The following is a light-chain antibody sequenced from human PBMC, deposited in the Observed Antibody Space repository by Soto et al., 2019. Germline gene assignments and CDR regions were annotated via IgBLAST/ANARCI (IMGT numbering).Light chain of an antibody. CDR3: QHYGSSPRT. Sequence: EIVLTQSPGTLSLSPGGRATLSCRASEGVSGSYLAWDQQKPGQGHRLRIYGASRRATGIPNRFSGSESGKDFILTISRLEPEDFGVYYFQHYGSSPRTFGQGNKVEIK. CDR2: GAS. CDR1: EGVSGSY. V-gene: IGKV3-20*01. J-gene: IGKJ1*01.